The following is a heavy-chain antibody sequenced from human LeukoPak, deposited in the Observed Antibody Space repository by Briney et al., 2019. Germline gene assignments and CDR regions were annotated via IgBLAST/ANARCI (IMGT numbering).Heavy chain of an antibody. CDR3: ARDVPNYYDSSGYYLDY. J-gene: IGHJ4*02. Sequence: GGSLRLSCAASGFTVSSNYMSWVRQAAGKGLEWVSVIYSGGSTYYADSVKGRFTISRDNSKNTLYLQMNSLRAEDTAVYYCARDVPNYYDSSGYYLDYWGQGTLVTVSS. CDR2: IYSGGST. V-gene: IGHV3-66*01. D-gene: IGHD3-22*01. CDR1: GFTVSSNY.